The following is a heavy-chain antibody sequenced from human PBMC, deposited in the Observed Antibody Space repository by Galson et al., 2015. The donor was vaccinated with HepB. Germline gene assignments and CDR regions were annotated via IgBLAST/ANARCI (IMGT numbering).Heavy chain of an antibody. D-gene: IGHD5-18*01. CDR2: IYSGGST. CDR3: ARARGYSYGLRVPYFDY. Sequence: SLRLSCAASGFTVSSNYMSWVRQAPGKGLEWVSVIYSGGSTYYADSVKGRFTISRDNSKNTLYLQMNSLRAEDTAVYYCARARGYSYGLRVPYFDYWGQGTLVTVSS. CDR1: GFTVSSNY. J-gene: IGHJ4*02. V-gene: IGHV3-53*01.